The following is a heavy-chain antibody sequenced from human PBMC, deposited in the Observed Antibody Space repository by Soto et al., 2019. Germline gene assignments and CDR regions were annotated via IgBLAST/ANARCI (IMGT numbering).Heavy chain of an antibody. CDR2: IIPIFGTA. Sequence: ASVKVSCKASGGTFSSYAISWVRQAPGQGLEWMGGIIPIFGTANYAQKFQGRVTITADESTSTAYMELSSLRSEDTAVYYCARVRPEWLFWFDPWGQGTLVTVSS. CDR1: GGTFSSYA. CDR3: ARVRPEWLFWFDP. V-gene: IGHV1-69*13. D-gene: IGHD3-3*01. J-gene: IGHJ5*02.